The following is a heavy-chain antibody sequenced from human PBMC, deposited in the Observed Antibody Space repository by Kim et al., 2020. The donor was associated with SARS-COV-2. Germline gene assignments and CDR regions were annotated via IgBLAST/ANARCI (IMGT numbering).Heavy chain of an antibody. CDR2: INPSGGST. D-gene: IGHD3-10*01. Sequence: ASVKVSCKASGYTFISYYVQWVRQAPGQGLEWMGIINPSGGSTSYAQKFQGRVTMTRDTSTSTVYMELSSLRSEDTAVYYCSRSISLVRGVVIRPEFDPW. CDR1: GYTFISYY. J-gene: IGHJ5*02. CDR3: SRSISLVRGVVIRPEFDP. V-gene: IGHV1-46*03.